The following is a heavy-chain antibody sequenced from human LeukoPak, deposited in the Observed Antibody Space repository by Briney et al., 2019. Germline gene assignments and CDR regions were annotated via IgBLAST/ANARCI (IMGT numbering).Heavy chain of an antibody. CDR1: GYSFTNYW. Sequence: PGESLKISCKGSGYSFTNYWIGWVRQMPGKGLEWMGIFYPGDYDTRYSPSFQGRVTISADKSISTAYLQWSSLKASDTAMYYCAKIHSSSSYGNFDYWGQGTLVTVSS. CDR3: AKIHSSSSYGNFDY. CDR2: FYPGDYDT. J-gene: IGHJ4*02. D-gene: IGHD6-13*01. V-gene: IGHV5-51*03.